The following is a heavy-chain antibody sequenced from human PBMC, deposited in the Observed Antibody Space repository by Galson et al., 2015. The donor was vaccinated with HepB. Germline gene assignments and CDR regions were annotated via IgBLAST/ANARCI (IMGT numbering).Heavy chain of an antibody. J-gene: IGHJ5*02. CDR3: ARDSGYSGTYYNWFDP. Sequence: ETLSLTCTVSGGSVSSGRYYWSWIRQPPGKGLEWIGYIYYNGTTNYNPSLKSRVTISVDTSKNQFSLKLNSVTAADTAVYSCARDSGYSGTYYNWFDPWGQGTLVTVSS. D-gene: IGHD1-26*01. V-gene: IGHV4-61*01. CDR1: GGSVSSGRYY. CDR2: IYYNGTT.